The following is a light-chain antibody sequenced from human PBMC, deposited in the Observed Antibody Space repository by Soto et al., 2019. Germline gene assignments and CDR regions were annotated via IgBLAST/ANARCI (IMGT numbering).Light chain of an antibody. Sequence: EIVLTQSPGTLSLSPGERATLSCRASQSVTTTYLAWYQQKLGQPPRLLVYGASSRATGIPDRFSGSGSRTDFTLTISRLEPEDFAVYYCQQHGNSPWTFGQGTKVEIK. CDR1: QSVTTTY. CDR2: GAS. V-gene: IGKV3-20*01. CDR3: QQHGNSPWT. J-gene: IGKJ1*01.